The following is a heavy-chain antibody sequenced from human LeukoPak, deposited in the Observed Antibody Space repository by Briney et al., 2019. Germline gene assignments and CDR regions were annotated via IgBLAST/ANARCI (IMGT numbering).Heavy chain of an antibody. CDR2: IHYRGTT. CDR3: ARAGSSGWYRNAFDI. Sequence: PSETLSLTCTVSGDPISSDHWSWIRQHPGKGLEWIGYIHYRGTTYYNPSLKSRVTISIDTSENHFSLNVSSVTAADTAVYYCARAGSSGWYRNAFDIWGQGTLVTGSS. D-gene: IGHD6-19*01. CDR1: GDPISSDH. V-gene: IGHV4-31*03. J-gene: IGHJ3*02.